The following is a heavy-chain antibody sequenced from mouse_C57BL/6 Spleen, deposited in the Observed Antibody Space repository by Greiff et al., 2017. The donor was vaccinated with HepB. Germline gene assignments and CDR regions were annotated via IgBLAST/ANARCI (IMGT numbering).Heavy chain of an antibody. V-gene: IGHV1-52*01. CDR2: IDPSDSET. J-gene: IGHJ4*01. CDR1: GYTFTSYW. CDR3: ARNYDDGYLYAMDY. D-gene: IGHD2-3*01. Sequence: VQLQQPGAELVRPGSSVKLSCKASGYTFTSYWMHWVKQRPIQGLEWIGNIDPSDSETHYNQKFKDKATLTVDKSSSTAYMQLSSLTSEDSAVYYSARNYDDGYLYAMDYWGQGTSVTVSS.